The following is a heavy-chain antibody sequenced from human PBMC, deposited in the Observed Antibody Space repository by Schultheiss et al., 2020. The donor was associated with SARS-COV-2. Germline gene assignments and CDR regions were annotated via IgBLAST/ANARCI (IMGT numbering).Heavy chain of an antibody. CDR2: IWYDGSNK. CDR1: GFTFSSYG. Sequence: GGSLRLSCAASGFTFSSYGMHWVRQAPGKGLEWVAVIWYDGSNKYYADSVKGRFTISRDNSKNTLYLQMNSLRAEDTAVYYCTGSSSYRIDYYYYYMDVWGKGTTVTVSS. CDR3: TGSSSYRIDYYYYYMDV. J-gene: IGHJ6*03. D-gene: IGHD6-6*01. V-gene: IGHV3-33*01.